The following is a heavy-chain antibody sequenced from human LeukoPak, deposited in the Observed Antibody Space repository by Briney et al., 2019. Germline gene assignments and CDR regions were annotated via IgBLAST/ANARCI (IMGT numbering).Heavy chain of an antibody. D-gene: IGHD3-10*01. Sequence: SQTVSLTCALSGDSVSSNSAAWNWIRQSPSGGLEWLGRTYYRSKWYYDYAVSVTSRITINPDTSKNQFSLHLNSVTPEDTAVYYCAREGSSSFDYWGQGTLVTVSS. CDR2: TYYRSKWYY. CDR3: AREGSSSFDY. J-gene: IGHJ4*02. V-gene: IGHV6-1*01. CDR1: GDSVSSNSAA.